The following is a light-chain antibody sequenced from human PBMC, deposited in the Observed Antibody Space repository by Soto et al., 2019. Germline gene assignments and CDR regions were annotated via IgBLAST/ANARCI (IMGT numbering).Light chain of an antibody. CDR2: EVS. Sequence: QSALTQPPSVSGSPGQSVAISCTGTSSDVGSYNRVSWYQQPPGTAPKLIISEVSNRPSGVPDRFSGSKSGNTASLTISGLQAEDEAEYYCSSFTTSDTYVFGTG. CDR3: SSFTTSDTYV. V-gene: IGLV2-18*02. J-gene: IGLJ1*01. CDR1: SSDVGSYNR.